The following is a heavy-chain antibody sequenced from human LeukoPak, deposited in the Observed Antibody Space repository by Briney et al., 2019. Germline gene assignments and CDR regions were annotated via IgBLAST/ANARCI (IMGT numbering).Heavy chain of an antibody. V-gene: IGHV1-2*04. D-gene: IGHD6-13*01. CDR3: ARGGYGYSSSWYGGGYYYGMDV. Sequence: ASVKVSCKASGYTFTSYGISWVRQAPGQGLEWMGWINPNSGGTNYAQKFQGWVTMTRDTSISTAYMELSRLRSDDTAVYYCARGGYGYSSSWYGGGYYYGMDVWGQGTTVTVSS. CDR2: INPNSGGT. J-gene: IGHJ6*02. CDR1: GYTFTSYG.